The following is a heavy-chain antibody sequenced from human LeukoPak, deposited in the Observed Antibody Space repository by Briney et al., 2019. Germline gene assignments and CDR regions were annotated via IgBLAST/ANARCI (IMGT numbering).Heavy chain of an antibody. CDR1: GYSISSGYY. D-gene: IGHD6-13*01. CDR3: ARTTEAHSWRTRYYDYYMDV. CDR2: IYHSGRT. J-gene: IGHJ6*03. Sequence: SETLSLTCTVSGYSISSGYYWGWIRQPPGKGLEWIGSIYHSGRTFYNPSLKGRVTISVDTSKNQFSLKLSSVTAADTAVYYCARTTEAHSWRTRYYDYYMDVWGKGTTVTVSS. V-gene: IGHV4-38-2*02.